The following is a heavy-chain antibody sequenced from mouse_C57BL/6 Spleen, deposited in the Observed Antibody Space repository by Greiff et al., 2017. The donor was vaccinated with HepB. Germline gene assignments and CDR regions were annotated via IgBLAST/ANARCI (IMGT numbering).Heavy chain of an antibody. D-gene: IGHD4-1*01. J-gene: IGHJ1*03. Sequence: QVQLQQPGAELVRPGSSVKLSCKASGYTFTSYWMHWVKQRPIQGLEWIGNIDPSDSETHYNQKFKDKATLTVDKSSSTAYMQLSSLTSEDSAVYYCARGDWDWYFDVWGTVTTVTVSS. CDR1: GYTFTSYW. CDR2: IDPSDSET. V-gene: IGHV1-52*01. CDR3: ARGDWDWYFDV.